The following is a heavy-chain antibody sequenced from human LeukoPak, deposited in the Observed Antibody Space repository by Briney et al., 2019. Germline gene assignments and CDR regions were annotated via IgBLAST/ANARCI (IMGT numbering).Heavy chain of an antibody. V-gene: IGHV4-34*01. J-gene: IGHJ4*02. CDR1: GGSFSGYY. D-gene: IGHD6-19*01. CDR2: INHSGST. Sequence: LETLSLTCAVYGGSFSGYYWSWIRQPPGKGLEWIGEINHSGSTNYNPSLKSRVTISVDTSKNQFSLKLSSVTAADTAVYYCARRNSSGVDYWGQGTLVTVSS. CDR3: ARRNSSGVDY.